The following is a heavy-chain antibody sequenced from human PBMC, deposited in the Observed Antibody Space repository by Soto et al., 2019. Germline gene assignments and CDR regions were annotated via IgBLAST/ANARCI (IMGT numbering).Heavy chain of an antibody. Sequence: QVQLVQSGAEVKKPGSSVKVSCKASGGTFSSYAISWVRQAPGQGIEWMGGIIPIFGTANYAQKFQGRVTITAKKTTSAANMELTSLRTDDTAVYYGATANNTIEISHNEYGGGYCYFDYTGQGTLVTVSS. J-gene: IGHJ4*02. CDR2: IIPIFGTA. CDR1: GGTFSSYA. CDR3: ATANNTIEISHNEYGGGYCYFDY. V-gene: IGHV1-69*06. D-gene: IGHD2-21*02.